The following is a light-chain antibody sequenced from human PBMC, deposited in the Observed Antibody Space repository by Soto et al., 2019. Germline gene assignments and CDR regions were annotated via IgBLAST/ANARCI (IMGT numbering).Light chain of an antibody. Sequence: DVLGTHSPEFVAVSLGERATLNCKSSQSVLYSSDNKNYLAWYQQKPGQPPRLLIYWASSRESGVPDRFSASGSGTDFTLTISNLQAEDVAVYYCQQYYNTPLAFGGGTKVDI. CDR1: QSVLYSSDNKNY. CDR2: WAS. V-gene: IGKV4-1*01. CDR3: QQYYNTPLA. J-gene: IGKJ4*01.